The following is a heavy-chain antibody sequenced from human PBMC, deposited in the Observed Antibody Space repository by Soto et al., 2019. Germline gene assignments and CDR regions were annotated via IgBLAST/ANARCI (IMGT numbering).Heavy chain of an antibody. CDR3: ARGLGYSYGNKYYFDY. V-gene: IGHV1-69*13. CDR1: GGTFSSYA. D-gene: IGHD5-18*01. Sequence: ASVKVSCKASGGTFSSYAISWVRQAPGQGLEWMGGIIPIFGTANYAQKFQGRVTITADESTSTAYMELSSLRSEDTAVYYCARGLGYSYGNKYYFDYWGQGTLVTVSS. CDR2: IIPIFGTA. J-gene: IGHJ4*02.